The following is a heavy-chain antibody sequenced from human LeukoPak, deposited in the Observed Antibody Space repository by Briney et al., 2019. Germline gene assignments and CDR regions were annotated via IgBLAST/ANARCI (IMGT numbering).Heavy chain of an antibody. CDR3: ASDYYGSGSYSATFDY. CDR2: INPNSGGT. V-gene: IGHV1-2*02. J-gene: IGHJ4*02. D-gene: IGHD3-10*01. Sequence: AASVKVSCKASGYTFTGYFMHWVRQAPGQGLEWMGWINPNSGGTNYAQKFQGRVTMTRDTSISTAYMELSRLRSDDTAVYYCASDYYGSGSYSATFDYWGQGTLVTVSS. CDR1: GYTFTGYF.